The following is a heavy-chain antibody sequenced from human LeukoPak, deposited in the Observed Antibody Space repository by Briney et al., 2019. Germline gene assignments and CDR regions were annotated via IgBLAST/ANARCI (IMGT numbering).Heavy chain of an antibody. V-gene: IGHV4-61*01. CDR3: ARVSHSSSSGLDY. D-gene: IGHD6-6*01. CDR2: IYYSGST. J-gene: IGHJ4*02. CDR1: GGSVSSGSYY. Sequence: PSETLSLTCTVSGGSVSSGSYYWSWIRQPPGKGLEWIGYIYYSGSTNYNPSLKSRVTISVDTSKNQFSLKLSSVTAADTAVYYCARVSHSSSSGLDYWGQGTLVTVSS.